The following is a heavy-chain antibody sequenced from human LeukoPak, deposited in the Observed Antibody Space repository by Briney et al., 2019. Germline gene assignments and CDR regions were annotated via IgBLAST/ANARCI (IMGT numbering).Heavy chain of an antibody. V-gene: IGHV3-23*01. CDR2: ISGSGGST. CDR1: VFTFSSYA. CDR3: AKVISPYDSSGGDFDY. Sequence: PGGSLRLSCAASVFTFSSYAMSWVRQAPGKGLEWVSAISGSGGSTYYADSVKGRFTISRDNSKDTLYLQMNSLRAEDTAVYYCAKVISPYDSSGGDFDYWGQGTLVTVSS. D-gene: IGHD3-22*01. J-gene: IGHJ4*02.